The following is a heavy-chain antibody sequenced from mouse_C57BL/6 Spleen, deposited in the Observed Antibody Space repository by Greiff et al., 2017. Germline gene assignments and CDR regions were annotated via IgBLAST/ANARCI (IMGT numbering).Heavy chain of an antibody. CDR3: TTVVRDYYAMDY. J-gene: IGHJ4*01. Sequence: EVQLQQSGAELVRPGASVKLSCTASGFNIKDDYMHWVKQRPEQGLEWIGWIDPENGDTEYASKFQGKATITADTSSNTAYLQLSSLPSEDTAVYYCTTVVRDYYAMDYWGQGTSVTVSS. CDR1: GFNIKDDY. D-gene: IGHD1-1*01. V-gene: IGHV14-4*01. CDR2: IDPENGDT.